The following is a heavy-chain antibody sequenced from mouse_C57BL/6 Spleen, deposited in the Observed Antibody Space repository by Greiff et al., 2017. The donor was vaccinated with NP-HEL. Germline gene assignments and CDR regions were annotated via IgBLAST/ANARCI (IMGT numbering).Heavy chain of an antibody. CDR3: ARQGYYVPFAY. CDR1: GFTFSSYT. J-gene: IGHJ3*01. Sequence: EVHLVESGGGLVKPGGSLKLSCAASGFTFSSYTMSWVRQTPEKRLEWVATISGGGGNTYYPDSVKGRFTISRDNAKNTLYLQMSSLRSEDTALYYCARQGYYVPFAYWGQGTLVTVSA. CDR2: ISGGGGNT. V-gene: IGHV5-9*01. D-gene: IGHD2-3*01.